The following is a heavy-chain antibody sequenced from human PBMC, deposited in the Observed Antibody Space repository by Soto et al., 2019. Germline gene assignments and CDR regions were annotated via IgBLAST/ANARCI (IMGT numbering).Heavy chain of an antibody. V-gene: IGHV4-30-2*01. Sequence: PSETLSLTCAVSGGSISSGGYSWSWIRQPPGKGLEWIGYIYHSGSTYYNPSLKSRVTISVDRSKNQFSLKLSSVTAADTAVYYCARALITGKYYYGSGAGENWFDPWGQGTLVTVSS. J-gene: IGHJ5*02. D-gene: IGHD3-10*01. CDR3: ARALITGKYYYGSGAGENWFDP. CDR1: GGSISSGGYS. CDR2: IYHSGST.